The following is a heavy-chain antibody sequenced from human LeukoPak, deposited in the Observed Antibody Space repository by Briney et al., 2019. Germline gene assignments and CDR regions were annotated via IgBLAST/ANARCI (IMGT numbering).Heavy chain of an antibody. Sequence: ASVKVSCKASGYTLTNYGISWVRQAPGQGLEWMGWISAYNGNTNYAQKLQGRVTVTTDTSTNTAYMELRSLGSDDTAVYFCARPQAYYDFSAASDIWGQGTMVTVSS. CDR3: ARPQAYYDFSAASDI. D-gene: IGHD3-3*01. J-gene: IGHJ3*02. V-gene: IGHV1-18*01. CDR2: ISAYNGNT. CDR1: GYTLTNYG.